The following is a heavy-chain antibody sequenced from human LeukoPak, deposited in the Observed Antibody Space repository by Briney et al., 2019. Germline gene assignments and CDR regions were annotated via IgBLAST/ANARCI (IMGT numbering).Heavy chain of an antibody. CDR2: ISAYNGNT. D-gene: IGHD1-26*01. CDR3: ARDLGELLRRHGHADY. Sequence: ASVKLSCNASGYTFTSYGISWVRHAPGQGLEWMGWISAYNGNTNYAQKLQGRVTMTTDTSKSTAYMELRSLRSDDTAVYYCARDLGELLRRHGHADYWGQETLVTVSS. CDR1: GYTFTSYG. J-gene: IGHJ4*02. V-gene: IGHV1-18*01.